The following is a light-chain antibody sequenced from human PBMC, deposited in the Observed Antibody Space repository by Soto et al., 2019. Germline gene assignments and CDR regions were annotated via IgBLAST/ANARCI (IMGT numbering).Light chain of an antibody. V-gene: IGKV3-11*01. CDR3: QQRRNWPPIT. Sequence: EIVLTQSPATLSLSPGERATLSCRASQSVGSYLAWYQQIPGQAPRLLIYDASNRATGIPARFSGSGSGTDFTLTISSLEPEDFAVYYCQQRRNWPPITFGQGTRLEIK. CDR2: DAS. CDR1: QSVGSY. J-gene: IGKJ5*01.